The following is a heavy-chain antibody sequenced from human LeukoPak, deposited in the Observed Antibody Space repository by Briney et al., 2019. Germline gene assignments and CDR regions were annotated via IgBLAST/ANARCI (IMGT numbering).Heavy chain of an antibody. CDR1: GFTFSSYA. CDR3: ARDLFDGSYAGAFDI. D-gene: IGHD1-26*01. J-gene: IGHJ3*02. Sequence: PGGSLRLSCAASGFTFSSYAMHWVRQAPGKGLEWVTVISYDGSNKYYADSVKGRFTISRDNSKNTLYLQMNSLRAEDTAVYYCARDLFDGSYAGAFDIWGQGTMVTVSS. V-gene: IGHV3-30-3*01. CDR2: ISYDGSNK.